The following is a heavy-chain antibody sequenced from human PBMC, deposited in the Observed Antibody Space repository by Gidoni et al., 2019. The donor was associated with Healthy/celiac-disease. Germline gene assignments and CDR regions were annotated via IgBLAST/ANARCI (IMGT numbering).Heavy chain of an antibody. Sequence: EVQLVESGGGLVQPGGSLRLSCAASGFTFSSYWMSWVRQAPGKGLEWVAKIKQDGSEKYYVDSVKGRFTISRDNAKNSLYLQMNSLRAEDTAVYYCASLVGLEYSLRREAFDIWGQGTMVTVSS. J-gene: IGHJ3*02. V-gene: IGHV3-7*01. CDR2: IKQDGSEK. CDR1: GFTFSSYW. D-gene: IGHD6-6*01. CDR3: ASLVGLEYSLRREAFDI.